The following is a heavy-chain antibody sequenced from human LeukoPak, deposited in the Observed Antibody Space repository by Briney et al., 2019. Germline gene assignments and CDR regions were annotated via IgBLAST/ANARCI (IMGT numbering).Heavy chain of an antibody. V-gene: IGHV4-59*08. Sequence: SETLSLTCTVSGGSISSYYWSWIRQPPGKGLEWIGYIYYSGSTNYNPSLKSRVTISVDTSKNQFSLKLTSVTAADTAFYYCARHPARGQQGYAFDIWGQGTMVTVSS. J-gene: IGHJ3*02. CDR1: GGSISSYY. CDR3: ARHPARGQQGYAFDI. CDR2: IYYSGST. D-gene: IGHD6-13*01.